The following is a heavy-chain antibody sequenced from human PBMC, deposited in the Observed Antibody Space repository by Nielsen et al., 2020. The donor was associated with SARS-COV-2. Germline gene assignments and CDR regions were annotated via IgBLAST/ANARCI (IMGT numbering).Heavy chain of an antibody. J-gene: IGHJ5*02. D-gene: IGHD3-3*01. Sequence: SETLSLTCAVYGGSFSDYFWSWIRQSPGKALEWIGEINHSGRTNSNPSLRSRVTMSLDTSKNQFSLKLSSVTAADTAVYYCARHAKRITIFGVVYDWFDPWGQGTLVTVSS. CDR2: INHSGRT. CDR3: ARHAKRITIFGVVYDWFDP. V-gene: IGHV4-34*01. CDR1: GGSFSDYF.